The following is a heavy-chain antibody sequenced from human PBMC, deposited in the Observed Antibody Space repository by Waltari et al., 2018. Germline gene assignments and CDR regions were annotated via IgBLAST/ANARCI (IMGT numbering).Heavy chain of an antibody. J-gene: IGHJ4*02. V-gene: IGHV1-8*01. CDR1: GYTFTSYD. CDR3: ARGRRKITMIVVVTSPFFDY. Sequence: QVQLVQSGAEVKKPGASVKVSCKASGYTFTSYDINWVRPATGPGLEWMGWMNPNSGNTGYAQKFQGRVTMTRNTSISTAYMELSSLRSEDTAVYYCARGRRKITMIVVVTSPFFDYWGQGTLVTVSS. D-gene: IGHD3-22*01. CDR2: MNPNSGNT.